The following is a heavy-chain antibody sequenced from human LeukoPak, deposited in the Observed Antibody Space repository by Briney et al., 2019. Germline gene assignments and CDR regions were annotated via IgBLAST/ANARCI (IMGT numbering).Heavy chain of an antibody. CDR2: IIPIFGTA. J-gene: IGHJ4*02. Sequence: ASVTVSCKASGYTFTSYGISWVRQAPGQGLEWMGGIIPIFGTANYAQKFQGRVTITADESTSTAYMELSSLRSEDTAVYYCARDHSTYYYGSGSYSWGQGTLVTVSS. V-gene: IGHV1-69*13. CDR1: GYTFTSYG. D-gene: IGHD3-10*01. CDR3: ARDHSTYYYGSGSYS.